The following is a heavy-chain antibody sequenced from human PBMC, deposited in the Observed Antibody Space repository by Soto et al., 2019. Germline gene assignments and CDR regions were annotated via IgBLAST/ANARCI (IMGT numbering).Heavy chain of an antibody. CDR2: IIPIFGTA. CDR3: ARPIRHYDRSGYSRPLGY. J-gene: IGHJ4*02. CDR1: GGTFSSYA. Sequence: QVQLVQSGAEVKKPGSSVKVSCKASGGTFSSYAISWVRQAPGQGLEWMGGIIPIFGTANYAQKFQGRVTITADESTSTAYRELSSLRSEDTAVYYCARPIRHYDRSGYSRPLGYGGQGTLVTFSA. D-gene: IGHD3-22*01. V-gene: IGHV1-69*01.